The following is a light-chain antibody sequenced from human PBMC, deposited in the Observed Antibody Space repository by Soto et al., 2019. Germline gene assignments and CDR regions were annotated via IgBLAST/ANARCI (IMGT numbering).Light chain of an antibody. V-gene: IGKV3-20*01. CDR2: GAS. CDR1: QSVSSSY. CDR3: QQYGSSRWT. J-gene: IGKJ1*01. Sequence: EIVLTQSPGTLSLSPGERATLSCRASQSVSSSYLAWYRQNRGQAPRLLIYGASSRAPGIPDRFGGSGSGTDFTLTISRLEPEDFAVYYCQQYGSSRWTFGQGTKVDIK.